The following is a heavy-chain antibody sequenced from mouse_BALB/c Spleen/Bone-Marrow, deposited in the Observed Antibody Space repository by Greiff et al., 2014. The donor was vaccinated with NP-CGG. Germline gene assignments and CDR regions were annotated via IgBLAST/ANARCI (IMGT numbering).Heavy chain of an antibody. J-gene: IGHJ4*01. CDR1: GSSITSDYA. D-gene: IGHD1-1*01. CDR2: ISYSGST. V-gene: IGHV3-2*02. Sequence: EVQLQQSGPGLVKPSQSLSLTCTVTGSSITSDYAWNWIRQFPGNKLEWMGYISYSGSTSYSPSLKSRISITRDTSKNQFFLQLNSVTTEDTATYYCASITTVVGTWDAMDYWGQGTSVTVSS. CDR3: ASITTVVGTWDAMDY.